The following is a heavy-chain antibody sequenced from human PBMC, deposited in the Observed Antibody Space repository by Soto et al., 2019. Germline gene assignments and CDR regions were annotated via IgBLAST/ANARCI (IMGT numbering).Heavy chain of an antibody. CDR2: IYDSGST. CDR1: GGSISSRGYY. Sequence: SETLSLTCTVSGGSISSRGYYWSWIRQHPGKGLEWIGSIYDSGSTYYNPSLKSRVTISVDASKNQLSLKLASVTAADTAMYYCARGGTRAYFHHWGQGTLVTVSS. J-gene: IGHJ1*01. CDR3: ARGGTRAYFHH. D-gene: IGHD1-1*01. V-gene: IGHV4-31*03.